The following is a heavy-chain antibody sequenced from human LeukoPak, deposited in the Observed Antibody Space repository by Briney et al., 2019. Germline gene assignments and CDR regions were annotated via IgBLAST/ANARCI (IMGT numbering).Heavy chain of an antibody. D-gene: IGHD4-17*01. J-gene: IGHJ4*02. Sequence: GGSLRLSCAASGFTFSSYAMSWVRQAPGKGLEWVSAISGSGGSTYYADSVKGRFTTSRDNSKNTLYLQMNSLRAEDTAVYYCARSKSVAYGFDYWGQGTLVIVSS. CDR2: ISGSGGST. CDR3: ARSKSVAYGFDY. CDR1: GFTFSSYA. V-gene: IGHV3-23*01.